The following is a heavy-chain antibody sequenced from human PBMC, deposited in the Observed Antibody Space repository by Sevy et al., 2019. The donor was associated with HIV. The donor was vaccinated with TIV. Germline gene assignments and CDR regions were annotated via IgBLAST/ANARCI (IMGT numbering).Heavy chain of an antibody. CDR3: TRHCSSTTCTHAFDI. V-gene: IGHV4-34*01. CDR2: INHSGST. Sequence: SETLSLTCAVYGGSFSGYYWSWIRQPPGKGLEWIGEINHSGSTNYNPSLKSRVTISVDTSKNQFSLKLSSVTAADTAVYYCTRHCSSTTCTHAFDIWGQGTMVTVSS. J-gene: IGHJ3*02. CDR1: GGSFSGYY. D-gene: IGHD2-2*01.